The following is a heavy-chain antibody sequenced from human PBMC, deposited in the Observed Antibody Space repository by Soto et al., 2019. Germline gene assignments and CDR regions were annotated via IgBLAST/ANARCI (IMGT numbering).Heavy chain of an antibody. D-gene: IGHD3-22*01. CDR3: ARDSYDSSGYYQAPFDY. Sequence: GGSLRLSCAASGFTFSSYAMHWVRQAPGKGLEWVAVISYDGSNKYYADSVKGRFTISRDNSKNTLYLQMNSLRAEDTAVYYCARDSYDSSGYYQAPFDYWGQGTLVTVS. V-gene: IGHV3-30-3*01. CDR1: GFTFSSYA. CDR2: ISYDGSNK. J-gene: IGHJ4*02.